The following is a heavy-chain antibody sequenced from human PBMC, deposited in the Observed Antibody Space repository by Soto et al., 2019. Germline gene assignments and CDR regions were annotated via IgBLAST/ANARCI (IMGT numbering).Heavy chain of an antibody. V-gene: IGHV3-30-3*01. Sequence: QVQLVESGGGVVQPGRSLRLSCAASGFTFSSYAMHWVRQAPGKGLEWVAVISYDGSNKYYADSVKGRFTISRDNSKNTLYLQMSSLRAEDTAVYYCARARGYCSGGSCYHFDYWGQGTLVTVSS. CDR1: GFTFSSYA. D-gene: IGHD2-15*01. J-gene: IGHJ4*02. CDR3: ARARGYCSGGSCYHFDY. CDR2: ISYDGSNK.